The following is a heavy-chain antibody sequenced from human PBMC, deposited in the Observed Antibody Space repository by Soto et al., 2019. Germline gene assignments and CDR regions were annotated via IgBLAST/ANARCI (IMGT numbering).Heavy chain of an antibody. Sequence: QVQLVEPGGGVVQPGWSLRLSCVTSGFTFSDYAMHWVRQAPGKGLEWVAVIGPAGSNRYYADSVKGRFTISRDISKNTLYLPMSSLRADDTAVYFCATVGRTPHLLTGCYNWGQGTLVTVSS. D-gene: IGHD2-15*01. V-gene: IGHV3-33*01. CDR1: GFTFSDYA. CDR2: IGPAGSNR. CDR3: ATVGRTPHLLTGCYN. J-gene: IGHJ4*02.